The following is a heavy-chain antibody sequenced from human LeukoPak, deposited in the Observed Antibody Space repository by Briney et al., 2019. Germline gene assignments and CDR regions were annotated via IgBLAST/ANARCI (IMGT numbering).Heavy chain of an antibody. J-gene: IGHJ3*02. CDR2: IYYSGST. D-gene: IGHD6-25*01. CDR1: GGSISTYY. Sequence: SETLSLTCTVSGGSISTYYWIWIRQPPGKGLEWIGYIYYSGSTNYNPSLKSRVSISVDTSKNQLSLKLSSVTPADTAEYYCARAGRGTGIAASPIWGQGTMVTVSS. CDR3: ARAGRGTGIAASPI. V-gene: IGHV4-59*01.